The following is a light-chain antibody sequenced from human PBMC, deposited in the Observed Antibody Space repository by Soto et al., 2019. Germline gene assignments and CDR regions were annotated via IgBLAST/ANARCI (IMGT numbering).Light chain of an antibody. CDR3: KQYNSYLWT. CDR2: DAS. Sequence: DIQMTQSPSTLSASVGDRVTITCRASQSISNWLAWYQQKPGKAPKLLIFDASILESGVPSRFSGSGSGTEFTLTISSLQPDDLATYYCKQYNSYLWTFGQGTKVEV. J-gene: IGKJ1*01. CDR1: QSISNW. V-gene: IGKV1-5*01.